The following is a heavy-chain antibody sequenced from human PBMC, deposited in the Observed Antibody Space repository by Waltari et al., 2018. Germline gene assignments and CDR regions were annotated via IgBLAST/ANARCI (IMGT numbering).Heavy chain of an antibody. V-gene: IGHV3-74*01. CDR3: ARKGGRGYPYGPFYYDY. CDR1: GFSFGDSL. CDR2: INIDGGYF. D-gene: IGHD5-18*01. Sequence: EVQLVESGGGLVQPGGSLSLSCAASGFSFGDSLMHWVRQAPGKGLEWVSRINIDGGYFSYTDSVKGRFTISRDNAKNTVFLQLNSVRAEDTAVYYCARKGGRGYPYGPFYYDYWGQGTLVTVSS. J-gene: IGHJ4*02.